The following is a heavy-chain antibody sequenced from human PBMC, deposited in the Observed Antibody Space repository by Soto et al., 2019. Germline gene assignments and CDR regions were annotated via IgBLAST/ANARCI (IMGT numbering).Heavy chain of an antibody. J-gene: IGHJ6*02. CDR1: GGTFSSYA. CDR3: ARPYSSSWTNYYYYGMDV. CDR2: IIPIFGTA. D-gene: IGHD6-13*01. Sequence: QVQLVQSGAEVKKPGSSVKVSCKASGGTFSSYAISWVRQAPGQGLEWMGGIIPIFGTANYAQKFQGRVTISADESTSTAYMELSSLRSEDTAVYYCARPYSSSWTNYYYYGMDVWGQGTTVTVSS. V-gene: IGHV1-69*01.